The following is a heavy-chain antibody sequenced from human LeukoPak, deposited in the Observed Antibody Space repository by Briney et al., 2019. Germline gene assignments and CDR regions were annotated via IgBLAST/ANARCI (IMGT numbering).Heavy chain of an antibody. J-gene: IGHJ4*02. D-gene: IGHD6-13*01. CDR3: ARDFFAGSSWYGDY. V-gene: IGHV1-69*05. Sequence: GASVKVSCKASGGTFSSYAISWVRQAPGQGLEWMGGIIPIFGTANYAQKFQGRVTMTRDTSTSTVYMELSSLRSEDTAVYYCARDFFAGSSWYGDYWGQGTLVTVSS. CDR1: GGTFSSYA. CDR2: IIPIFGTA.